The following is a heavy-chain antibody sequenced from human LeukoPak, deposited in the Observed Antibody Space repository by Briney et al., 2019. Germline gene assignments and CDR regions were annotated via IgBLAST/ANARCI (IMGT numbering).Heavy chain of an antibody. J-gene: IGHJ6*03. CDR2: INHSGGT. Sequence: PSETLSLTCAVYGESFSGCFWSWIRQSPGKGLEWIGEINHSGGTHYSPSLKSRVTILVDTSKNQFSLRLTSVTAADTAVYYCARTTYQLDLKYYYYYYYMDVWGKGTTVAVSS. V-gene: IGHV4-34*01. CDR3: ARTTYQLDLKYYYYYYYMDV. CDR1: GESFSGCF. D-gene: IGHD1-1*01.